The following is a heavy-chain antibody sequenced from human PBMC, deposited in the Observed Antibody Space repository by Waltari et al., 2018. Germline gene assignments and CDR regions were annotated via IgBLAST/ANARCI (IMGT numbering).Heavy chain of an antibody. D-gene: IGHD4-17*01. Sequence: QVQLQESGPGLVKPSETLSLTCAVSGGSISGYYWSWIRQAPGKGLEWIGYISGTNGGTSYNPSLRSRVTISIDTSKHQFSLKLSSVTDPDTAVYYCARFPSTVAATEADFCGQGVLGTVSS. CDR3: ARFPSTVAATEADF. J-gene: IGHJ4*02. CDR1: GGSISGYY. V-gene: IGHV4-59*12. CDR2: ISGTNGGT.